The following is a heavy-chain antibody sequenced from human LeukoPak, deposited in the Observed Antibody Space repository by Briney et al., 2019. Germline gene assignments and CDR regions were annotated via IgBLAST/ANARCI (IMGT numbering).Heavy chain of an antibody. CDR2: ISGSGGST. D-gene: IGHD2-15*01. V-gene: IGHV3-23*01. Sequence: GGSLRLSCAASGFTFSNYVMSWVRQAPGKGLEWVSAISGSGGSTYYADSVKGRFTISRDNSKNTLYLQMNSLRAEDTAVYYCAKDRGYCSGGSCYTHFDYWGQGTLVTVSS. CDR1: GFTFSNYV. J-gene: IGHJ4*02. CDR3: AKDRGYCSGGSCYTHFDY.